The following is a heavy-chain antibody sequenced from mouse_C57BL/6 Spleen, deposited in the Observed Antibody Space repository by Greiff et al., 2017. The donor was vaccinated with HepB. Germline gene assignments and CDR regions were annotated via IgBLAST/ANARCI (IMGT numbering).Heavy chain of an antibody. D-gene: IGHD1-1*01. V-gene: IGHV5-17*01. CDR1: GFTFSDYG. CDR3: ARKTYGSSYNYAMDY. J-gene: IGHJ4*01. CDR2: ISSGSSTI. Sequence: DVKLQESGGGLVKPGGSLKLSCAASGFTFSDYGMHWVRQAPEKGLEWVAYISSGSSTIYYADTVKGRFTISRDNAKNTLFLQMTSLRSEDTAMYYCARKTYGSSYNYAMDYWGQGTSVTVSS.